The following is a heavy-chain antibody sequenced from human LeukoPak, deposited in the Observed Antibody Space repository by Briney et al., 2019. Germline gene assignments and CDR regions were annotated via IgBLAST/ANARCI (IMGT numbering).Heavy chain of an antibody. CDR3: AKGAAYYDSSGYPAP. CDR2: IRYDGSNK. CDR1: GFTFSSYG. V-gene: IGHV3-30*02. J-gene: IGHJ5*02. Sequence: GGSLRLSCAASGFTFSSYGMHWVRQAPGKGLEWVAFIRYDGSNKYYADSVKGRFTISRDNSKNTLYLQMNSLRAEDTAVYYCAKGAAYYDSSGYPAPWGQETLVTVSS. D-gene: IGHD3-22*01.